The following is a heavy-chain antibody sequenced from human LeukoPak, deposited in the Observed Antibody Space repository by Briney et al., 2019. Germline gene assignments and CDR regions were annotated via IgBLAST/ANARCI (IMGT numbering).Heavy chain of an antibody. Sequence: GGPLRLSCAASGFTFSSYWMSWVRQAPGKGLEWVANIKQDGSEKYYVDSVKGRFTISRDNAKNSLYLQMNSLRAEDTAVYYCARRSGITMVRGVIDYWGQGTLVTVSS. J-gene: IGHJ4*02. CDR3: ARRSGITMVRGVIDY. CDR2: IKQDGSEK. CDR1: GFTFSSYW. V-gene: IGHV3-7*01. D-gene: IGHD3-10*01.